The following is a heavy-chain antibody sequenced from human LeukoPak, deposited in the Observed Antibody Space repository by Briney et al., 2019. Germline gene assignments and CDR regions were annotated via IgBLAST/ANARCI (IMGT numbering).Heavy chain of an antibody. V-gene: IGHV4-34*01. CDR1: GGSFSGYY. J-gene: IGHJ5*02. CDR3: ARGKVVVRYGWFDP. CDR2: INHSGST. D-gene: IGHD2-15*01. Sequence: PSETLSLTCAVYGGSFSGYYWSWIRQPPGKGLEWIGEINHSGSTNYSPSLKSRVTISVDTSKNQFSLKLSSVTAADTAVYYCARGKVVVRYGWFDPWGQGTLVTVSS.